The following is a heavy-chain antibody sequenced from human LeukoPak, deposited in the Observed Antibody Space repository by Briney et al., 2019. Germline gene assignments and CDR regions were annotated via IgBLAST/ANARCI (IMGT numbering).Heavy chain of an antibody. D-gene: IGHD6-19*01. Sequence: ASVKVSCKASGYTFTGYYMHWARQAPGQGLEWMGWISAYNGNTNYAQKLQGRVTMTTDTSTSTAYMELRSLRSDDTAVYYCARDSSGRRDAFDIWGQGTMVTVSS. V-gene: IGHV1-18*04. CDR1: GYTFTGYY. CDR3: ARDSSGRRDAFDI. J-gene: IGHJ3*02. CDR2: ISAYNGNT.